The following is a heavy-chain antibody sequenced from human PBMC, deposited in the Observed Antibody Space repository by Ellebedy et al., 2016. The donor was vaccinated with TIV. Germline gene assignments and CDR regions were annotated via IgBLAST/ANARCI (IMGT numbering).Heavy chain of an antibody. J-gene: IGHJ4*02. V-gene: IGHV3-30*03. CDR3: ARVEGYCSGGSCYSAHLFDY. Sequence: LSLTCAASGFTFSRYGMHWVRQAPGRGLEWVSFISYDGSNKYYVDSVKGRFTISRDNAKNSLYLQMNSLRDEDTAVYYCARVEGYCSGGSCYSAHLFDYWGQGTLVTVSS. CDR1: GFTFSRYG. D-gene: IGHD2-15*01. CDR2: ISYDGSNK.